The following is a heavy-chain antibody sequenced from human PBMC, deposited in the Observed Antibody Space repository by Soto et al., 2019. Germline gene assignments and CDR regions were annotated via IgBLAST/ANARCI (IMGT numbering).Heavy chain of an antibody. D-gene: IGHD6-19*01. V-gene: IGHV4-61*01. CDR1: GGSVSSGSYY. CDR3: AGFVIYNCGWYDY. J-gene: IGHJ4*02. Sequence: PSETLSLTCTVSGGSVSSGSYYWSWIRQPPGKGLEWIGYIYYSGSTNYNPSLKSRVTISVDTSKNQFSLKLSSVTAADTAVYYCAGFVIYNCGWYDYWGEGTMVTVYS. CDR2: IYYSGST.